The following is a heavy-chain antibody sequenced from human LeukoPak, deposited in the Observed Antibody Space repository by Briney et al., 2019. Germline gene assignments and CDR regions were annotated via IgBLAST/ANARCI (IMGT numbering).Heavy chain of an antibody. Sequence: SVKVSCKASGGTFSNCAISWVRQAPGQGLEWIGGIIPISGTANYAQKLQDRVTITADASTSTAYMELSSLRSEDTAVYYCATYCSSTSCYIWGYYFDYWGQGTLVTVSS. CDR3: ATYCSSTSCYIWGYYFDY. V-gene: IGHV1-69*13. CDR1: GGTFSNCA. D-gene: IGHD2-2*01. CDR2: IIPISGTA. J-gene: IGHJ4*02.